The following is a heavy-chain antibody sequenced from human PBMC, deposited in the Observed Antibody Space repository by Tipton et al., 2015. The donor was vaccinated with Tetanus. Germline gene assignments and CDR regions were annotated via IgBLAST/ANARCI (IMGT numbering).Heavy chain of an antibody. V-gene: IGHV1-18*04. Sequence: QLVQSGAEVKKPGASVKVSCKASGYTFTSYGISWVRQAPGQGLEWMGWISAYNGNTNYAQKIQGRVTMTPDTSTSTAYMELRSLRSDDTAVYYCARGRGYYDILTGYYDFDYWGQGTLVTVSS. D-gene: IGHD3-9*01. CDR3: ARGRGYYDILTGYYDFDY. CDR2: ISAYNGNT. J-gene: IGHJ4*02. CDR1: GYTFTSYG.